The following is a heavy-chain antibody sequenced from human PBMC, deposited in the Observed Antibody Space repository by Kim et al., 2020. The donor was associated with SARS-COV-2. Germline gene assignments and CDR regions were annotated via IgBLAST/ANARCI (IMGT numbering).Heavy chain of an antibody. D-gene: IGHD3-10*01. V-gene: IGHV1-2*06. CDR1: GYTFSGYY. J-gene: IGHJ4*02. CDR2: INPNSGGT. CDR3: AKPRGITYYFDY. Sequence: ASVKVSCKASGYTFSGYYMHWVRQAPGQGLEWMGRINPNSGGTHYAQNFQGRVTMTMDTSISTAYMELSRLRSDDTAVYYCAKPRGITYYFDYWGQGTLVTVFS.